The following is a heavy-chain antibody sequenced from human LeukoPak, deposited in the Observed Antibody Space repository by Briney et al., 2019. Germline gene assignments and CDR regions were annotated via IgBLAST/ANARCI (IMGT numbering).Heavy chain of an antibody. D-gene: IGHD3-22*01. CDR2: ISSGSSYI. J-gene: IGHJ4*02. V-gene: IGHV3-11*06. Sequence: GGSLRLSCAASGFTFSDYYMSWIRQAPGKGLEWVSCISSGSSYIYYADSVKGRFTISRDNAKNSLYLQMTSLRAEDTAVYYCARSSSVNYDSSGYSALDDWGQGTLVTVSS. CDR3: ARSSSVNYDSSGYSALDD. CDR1: GFTFSDYY.